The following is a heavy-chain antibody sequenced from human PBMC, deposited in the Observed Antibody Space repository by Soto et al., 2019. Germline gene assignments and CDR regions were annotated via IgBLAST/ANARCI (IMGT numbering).Heavy chain of an antibody. Sequence: SGKVSCTSSGGTFSSYTISWVRHAPGQGLEWMGRIIPILGIANYAQKFQGRVTITADKSTSTAYMELSSLRSEDTAVYYCARATKSVADDAFDIWGQGTIVTVSS. D-gene: IGHD2-15*01. CDR1: GGTFSSYT. J-gene: IGHJ3*02. CDR3: ARATKSVADDAFDI. V-gene: IGHV1-69*02. CDR2: IIPILGIA.